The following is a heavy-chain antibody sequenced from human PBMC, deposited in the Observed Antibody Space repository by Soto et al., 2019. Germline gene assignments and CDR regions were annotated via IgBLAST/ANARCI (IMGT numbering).Heavy chain of an antibody. CDR2: IYYRSKWSN. D-gene: IGHD6-13*01. CDR1: GDSVSSNSAA. V-gene: IGHV6-1*01. CDR3: ARDMPAAGALVV. Sequence: SQTLSLTCAISGDSVSSNSAAWNWIRQSPSRGLEWLGRIYYRSKWSNDCAVSVKSRITINPDTSKNQFSLQLSSVTPEDTAVYYCARDMPAAGALVVWGQGTAVTVSS. J-gene: IGHJ6*02.